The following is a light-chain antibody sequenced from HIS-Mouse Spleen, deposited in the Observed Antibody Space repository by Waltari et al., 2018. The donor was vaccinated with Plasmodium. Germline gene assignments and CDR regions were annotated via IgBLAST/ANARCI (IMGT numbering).Light chain of an antibody. CDR1: QCISSY. CDR2: AAS. Sequence: AIWMTQSPSLLSASTGDRVTISCRMSQCISSYLAWYQQKPGEAPELLIYAASTLQSGVPSRFSGSGSGTDFTLTISCLQSEDFATYYCQQYYSFPYTFGQGTKLEIK. V-gene: IGKV1D-8*02. J-gene: IGKJ2*01. CDR3: QQYYSFPYT.